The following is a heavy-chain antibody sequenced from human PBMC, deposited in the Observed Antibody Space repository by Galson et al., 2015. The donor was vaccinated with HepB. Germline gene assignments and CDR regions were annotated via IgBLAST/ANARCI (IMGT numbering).Heavy chain of an antibody. V-gene: IGHV1-69*13. Sequence: SVKVSCKASGGTFSSYAISWVRQAPGQGLEWMGGIIPIFGTANYAQKFQGRVTITADESTSTAYMELSSLRSEDTAVYYCAGRGMGYYDSSGPLPTFDYWGQGTLVTVSS. CDR2: IIPIFGTA. J-gene: IGHJ4*02. D-gene: IGHD3-22*01. CDR3: AGRGMGYYDSSGPLPTFDY. CDR1: GGTFSSYA.